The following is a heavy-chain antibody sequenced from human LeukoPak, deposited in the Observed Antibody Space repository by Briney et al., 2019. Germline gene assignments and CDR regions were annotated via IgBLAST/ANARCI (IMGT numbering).Heavy chain of an antibody. CDR1: GYSFTSYW. CDR2: IDPSDSFT. CDR3: ASYPLPNCSGGSCYN. D-gene: IGHD2-15*01. Sequence: GESLRISCKGSGYSFTSYWISWVRQMPGKGLEWMGRIDPSDSFTNYSPSFQGHVTISADKYISTAYLQWSSLKASDTAMYYCASYPLPNCSGGSCYNWGQGTLVTVSS. V-gene: IGHV5-10-1*01. J-gene: IGHJ4*02.